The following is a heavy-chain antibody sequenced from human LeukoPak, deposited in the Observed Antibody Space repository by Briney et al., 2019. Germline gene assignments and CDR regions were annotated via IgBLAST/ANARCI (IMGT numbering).Heavy chain of an antibody. Sequence: GGSVRLSCAASGFTFSSYAMSWVRQAPGKGLEWVSDISGGGATTFYADSVKGRFTISRDNSKNTLYLQLGSLRAEDTAVYYCAKSTGYSTTGRDFDSWGRGTLVTVSS. CDR3: AKSTGYSTTGRDFDS. V-gene: IGHV3-23*01. CDR2: ISGGGATT. D-gene: IGHD6-13*01. J-gene: IGHJ4*02. CDR1: GFTFSSYA.